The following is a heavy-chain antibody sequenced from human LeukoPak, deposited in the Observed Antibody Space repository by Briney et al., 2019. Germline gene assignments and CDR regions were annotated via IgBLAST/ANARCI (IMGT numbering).Heavy chain of an antibody. CDR2: IYYSGST. CDR3: ARTACSGGTCYSQRGAFDI. Sequence: PSETLSLSCTVSGGTISSSSYYWRWIRQPPGKWLEWIGSIYYSGSTYDNPSLKSRVTISVDTSKNQFSLKLSSLTAADTAVYYCARTACSGGTCYSQRGAFDIWGQGTMVTVSS. CDR1: GGTISSSSYY. V-gene: IGHV4-39*07. D-gene: IGHD2-15*01. J-gene: IGHJ3*02.